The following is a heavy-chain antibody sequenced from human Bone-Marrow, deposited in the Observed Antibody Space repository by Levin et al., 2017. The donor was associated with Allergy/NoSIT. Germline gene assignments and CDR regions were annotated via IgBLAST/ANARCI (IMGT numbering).Heavy chain of an antibody. J-gene: IGHJ5*02. V-gene: IGHV1-2*02. CDR2: INPNNGDT. CDR1: GYTFTTYY. Sequence: ASVKVSCKASGYTFTTYYIHWMRQAPGQGLEWMGWINPNNGDTHSAQKFQGRVTLTRDTSTRTAYLQLGSLTSDDTAIYYWARETCSSDDGFQRYDPWGQGSQVSVSS. D-gene: IGHD2-2*01. CDR3: ARETCSSDDGFQRYDP.